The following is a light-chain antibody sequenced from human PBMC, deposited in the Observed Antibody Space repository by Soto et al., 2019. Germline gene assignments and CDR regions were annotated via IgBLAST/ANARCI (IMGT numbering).Light chain of an antibody. CDR1: SSDVGGYNY. Sequence: SVLTQPASVSGSPGQSITISCTGTSSDVGGYNYVSWYQQHTGKAPKLMIYEVSNRPSGVSNRFSGSKSGNTASLTISGLQAEDEADYYCTSYTSSSTLLYVFGTGTKVTVL. V-gene: IGLV2-14*01. CDR3: TSYTSSSTLLYV. CDR2: EVS. J-gene: IGLJ1*01.